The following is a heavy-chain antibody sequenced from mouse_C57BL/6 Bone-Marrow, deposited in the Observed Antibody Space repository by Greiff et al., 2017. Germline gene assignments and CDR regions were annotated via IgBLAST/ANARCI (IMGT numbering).Heavy chain of an antibody. D-gene: IGHD1-1*02. Sequence: VQLQQPGAELVKPGASVKLSCKASGYTFTSYWMHWVKQRPGQGLEWIGMIHPNSGSTNYNEKFTSKATLTVDKSSSTAYMQLSSLTSEDSAVYYCARSEVGIYWGQGTTLTVSS. CDR2: IHPNSGST. CDR1: GYTFTSYW. V-gene: IGHV1-64*01. CDR3: ARSEVGIY. J-gene: IGHJ2*01.